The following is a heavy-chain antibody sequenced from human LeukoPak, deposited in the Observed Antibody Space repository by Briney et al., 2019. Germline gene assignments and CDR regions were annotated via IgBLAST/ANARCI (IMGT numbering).Heavy chain of an antibody. D-gene: IGHD3-22*01. CDR2: ISGSGGST. Sequence: GGSLRLSCAASGFTFSSYAMSWVRQAPGKGLEWVSAISGSGGSTYYADSVKGRFTISRDNSKNTLYLQMNSLRAEDTALYYCAKGLYDSSGYLDYWGQGTLVTVSS. CDR1: GFTFSSYA. CDR3: AKGLYDSSGYLDY. J-gene: IGHJ4*02. V-gene: IGHV3-23*01.